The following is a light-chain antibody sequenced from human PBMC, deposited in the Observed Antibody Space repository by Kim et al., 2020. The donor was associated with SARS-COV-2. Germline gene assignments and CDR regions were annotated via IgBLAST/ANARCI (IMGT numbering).Light chain of an antibody. V-gene: IGKV1-5*03. CDR2: RAS. CDR1: QRIDDW. Sequence: DIQMTQSPSTLSASVGDRVTITCRASQRIDDWLAWYQQKPGKGPSLLIYRASTLHSGVPSRFSGSGSGTQFTLTISSLQPDDFATYYCLQYNSYPHTFGEETKVEI. J-gene: IGKJ2*01. CDR3: LQYNSYPHT.